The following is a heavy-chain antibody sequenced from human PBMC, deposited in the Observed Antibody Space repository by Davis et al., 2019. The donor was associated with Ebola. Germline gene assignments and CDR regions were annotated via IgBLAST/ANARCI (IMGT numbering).Heavy chain of an antibody. D-gene: IGHD5-12*01. CDR2: ISYDGSNK. CDR3: ARRYSGYVFFGYFDL. CDR1: GFTFSSYA. Sequence: GGSLRLSCAASGFTFSSYAMHWVRQAPGKGLEWVAVISYDGSNKYYADSVKGRFTISRDNAKNSLYLQMNSLRAEDTAVYYCARRYSGYVFFGYFDLWGRGTLVTVSS. J-gene: IGHJ2*01. V-gene: IGHV3-30-3*01.